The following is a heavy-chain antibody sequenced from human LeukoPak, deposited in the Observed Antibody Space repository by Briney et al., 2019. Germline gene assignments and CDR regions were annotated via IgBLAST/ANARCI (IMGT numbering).Heavy chain of an antibody. Sequence: ASVKVSCKASGYTLTSHGITWVRQAPGQGLEWMGCHSMSDDKPKYPQRFQGRVTMTTDKSTGAADLDLPGLRPDDTAVYYCARSPGDPWDDTSFYLDVWGEGTTVTVSS. D-gene: IGHD4-17*01. CDR3: ARSPGDPWDDTSFYLDV. CDR1: GYTLTSHG. V-gene: IGHV1-18*01. J-gene: IGHJ6*03. CDR2: HSMSDDKP.